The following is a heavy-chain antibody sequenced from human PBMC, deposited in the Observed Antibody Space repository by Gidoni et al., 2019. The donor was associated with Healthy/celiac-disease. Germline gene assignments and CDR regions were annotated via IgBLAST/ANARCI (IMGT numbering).Heavy chain of an antibody. D-gene: IGHD6-13*01. CDR3: AKDLGVSHSSSWFDY. J-gene: IGHJ4*02. CDR2: ISWNSGSI. V-gene: IGHV3-9*01. Sequence: EVQLVESGGGLVQPGRSLRLSCAASGFTFDDYAMHWVRQAPGKGLEWVSGISWNSGSIGYADSVKGRFTISRDNAKNSLYLQMNSLRAEDTALYYCAKDLGVSHSSSWFDYWGQGTLVTVSS. CDR1: GFTFDDYA.